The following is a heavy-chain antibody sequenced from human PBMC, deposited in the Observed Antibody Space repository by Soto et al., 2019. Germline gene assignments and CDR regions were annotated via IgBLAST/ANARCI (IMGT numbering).Heavy chain of an antibody. D-gene: IGHD6-19*01. V-gene: IGHV4-59*01. CDR2: VYYTGST. CDR1: GGSISGSY. Sequence: NPSETLSLTCSVSGGSISGSYWSWIRQSPGKGLEWLGYVYYTGSTNYSPSLRSRVSISVDTSKNEFSLRLSSVTAADTAVYFCARSVAVPGAHIDYWGQATQVTVSS. CDR3: ARSVAVPGAHIDY. J-gene: IGHJ4*02.